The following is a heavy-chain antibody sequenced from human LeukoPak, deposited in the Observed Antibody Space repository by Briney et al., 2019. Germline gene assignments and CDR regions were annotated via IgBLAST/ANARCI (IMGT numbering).Heavy chain of an antibody. CDR2: IYYSGST. CDR1: GGSISSSSYY. CDR3: ARHSTWFDP. J-gene: IGHJ5*02. V-gene: IGHV4-39*01. Sequence: PSETLSLTCTVSGGSISSSSYYWGWIRQPPGKGLEWIGSIYYSGSTYYNPSLKSRVTISVDTSKNQFSLKLSSVTAADTAVYYCARHSTWFDPWGQGTLVTASS.